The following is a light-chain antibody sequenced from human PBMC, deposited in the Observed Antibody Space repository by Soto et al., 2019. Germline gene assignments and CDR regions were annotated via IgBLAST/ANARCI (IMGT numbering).Light chain of an antibody. J-gene: IGKJ5*01. Sequence: IVLTQSPGTLSLSPGDRSTLSCRAGQSVSSNYLAWYQQKPGQAPRLLIYGASSRATGIPDKFSGSGSGTDFTLTIDGLEPEDFAVYYCQHRSIWPVSFGQGTRLEIK. V-gene: IGKV3D-20*02. CDR1: QSVSSNY. CDR3: QHRSIWPVS. CDR2: GAS.